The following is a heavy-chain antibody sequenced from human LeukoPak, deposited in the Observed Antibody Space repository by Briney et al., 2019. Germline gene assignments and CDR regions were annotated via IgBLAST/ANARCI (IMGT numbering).Heavy chain of an antibody. V-gene: IGHV4-34*01. D-gene: IGHD1-7*01. Sequence: PSETLSLTCAVFGGSFSGFYWSWIRQSPGKGLEWIGEINHSGSPDYNPSLKSRVTISVDTSKNQFSLKLTSVTAADTAVYHCTRGSRENYPATDYWGQGTLVTVSS. CDR3: TRGSRENYPATDY. CDR1: GGSFSGFY. CDR2: INHSGSP. J-gene: IGHJ4*02.